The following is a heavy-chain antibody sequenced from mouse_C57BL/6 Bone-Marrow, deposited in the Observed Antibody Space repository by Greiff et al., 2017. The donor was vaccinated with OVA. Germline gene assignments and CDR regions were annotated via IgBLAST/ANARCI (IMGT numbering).Heavy chain of an antibody. CDR2: IWSDGST. CDR1: GFSLTSYG. Sequence: QVQLKESGPGLVAPSQSLSITCTVSGFSLTSYGVHWVRQPPGKGLEWLVVIWSDGSTTYNSALKSRLSISKDNSKSQVFLKMNSLQTDDTAMYYCARHAGSSRYYAMDYWGQGTSVTVSS. V-gene: IGHV2-6-1*01. J-gene: IGHJ4*01. D-gene: IGHD1-1*01. CDR3: ARHAGSSRYYAMDY.